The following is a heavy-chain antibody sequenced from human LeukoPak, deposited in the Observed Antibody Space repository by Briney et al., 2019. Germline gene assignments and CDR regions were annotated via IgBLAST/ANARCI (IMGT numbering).Heavy chain of an antibody. J-gene: IGHJ4*02. Sequence: SETLSLTCTVSGGSISSYYWTWIRQPPGKGLEWIGYVYYSGSTKYNPSLKSRVTISVDTSKNQFSLKLNSVTAADTAVYYCARVGSWSFDYWGQGTLVTVSS. D-gene: IGHD6-13*01. CDR1: GGSISSYY. V-gene: IGHV4-59*01. CDR3: ARVGSWSFDY. CDR2: VYYSGST.